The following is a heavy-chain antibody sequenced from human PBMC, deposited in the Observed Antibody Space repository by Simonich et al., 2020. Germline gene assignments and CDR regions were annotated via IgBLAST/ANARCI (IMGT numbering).Heavy chain of an antibody. V-gene: IGHV4-39*01. Sequence: QLQLQESGPGLVKPSETLSLTCTVSGGSINSGSYYWGWIRQPPGKGLEWIGRIYYSGSTYYNPALKRRVTRSVDTSKNQLSLKLSSVTAADTAVYYCARHAGFAFDIWGQGTMVTVSS. CDR2: IYYSGST. CDR3: ARHAGFAFDI. CDR1: GGSINSGSYY. J-gene: IGHJ3*02. D-gene: IGHD6-13*01.